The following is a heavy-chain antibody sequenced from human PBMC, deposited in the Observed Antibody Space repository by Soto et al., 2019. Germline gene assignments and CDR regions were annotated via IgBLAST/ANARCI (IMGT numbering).Heavy chain of an antibody. J-gene: IGHJ6*02. V-gene: IGHV3-48*02. CDR1: GFTFSVHS. CDR3: ARDSDIYYGMDV. Sequence: DVQLVESGGGFIEPGGSLRLSCVASGFTFSVHSMNWVRRAPGKGLEWVSYISSTSSARYYGDSVRGRFTISRDNAKHSLYLQMSGLTDDDTAVYYCARDSDIYYGMDVWGQGTTVTVSS. CDR2: ISSTSSAR.